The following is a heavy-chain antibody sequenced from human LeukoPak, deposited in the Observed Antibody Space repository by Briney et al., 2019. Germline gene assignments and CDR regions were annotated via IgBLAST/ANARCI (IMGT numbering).Heavy chain of an antibody. Sequence: SETLSLTCTVSGGSISSYYWSWIRQPPGKGLEWIGYIYYSGSTNYNPSLKSRVTISVDTSKNQFSLKLSSVTAADTAVYYCARRRSIQYSAAAFDYWGQGTLVTVSS. CDR3: ARRRSIQYSAAAFDY. CDR1: GGSISSYY. D-gene: IGHD6-13*01. CDR2: IYYSGST. V-gene: IGHV4-59*08. J-gene: IGHJ4*02.